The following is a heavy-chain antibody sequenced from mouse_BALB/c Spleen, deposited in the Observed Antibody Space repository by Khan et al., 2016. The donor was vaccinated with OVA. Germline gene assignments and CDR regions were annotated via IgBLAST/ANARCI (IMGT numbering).Heavy chain of an antibody. CDR3: ASGGGNARFAY. CDR2: ISTYYGDA. D-gene: IGHD1-1*02. Sequence: QVQLKQSGAELVRPGVSVKISCKGSGYTFTDFAMHWVKQSHAKSLEWIGVISTYYGDATYNQKFKGKATMTVDKSSSTAYVELARLTSEDSASYYCASGGGNARFAYWGQGTLVTVSA. J-gene: IGHJ3*01. V-gene: IGHV1S137*01. CDR1: GYTFTDFA.